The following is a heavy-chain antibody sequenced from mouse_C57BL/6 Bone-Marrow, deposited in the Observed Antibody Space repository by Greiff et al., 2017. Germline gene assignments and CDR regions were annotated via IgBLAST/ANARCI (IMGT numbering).Heavy chain of an antibody. V-gene: IGHV14-4*01. CDR2: IDPENGDT. D-gene: IGHD1-1*01. CDR1: GFNIKDDY. Sequence: VQLKQSGAELVRPGASVKLSCTASGFNIKDDYMHWVKQRPEPGLEWIGWIDPENGDTEYASKFQGKATITADTSSNTAYLQLSSLTSEDTAFYYCTVITTVGDYWGQGTTLTVSS. CDR3: TVITTVGDY. J-gene: IGHJ2*01.